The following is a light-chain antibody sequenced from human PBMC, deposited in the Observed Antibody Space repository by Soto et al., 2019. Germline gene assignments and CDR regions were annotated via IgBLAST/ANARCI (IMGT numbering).Light chain of an antibody. V-gene: IGKV3-11*01. CDR1: QSVSTF. Sequence: EILLTPSAYTVSWSTGARAILSCRASQSVSTFLAWFQQKPGQPPRLLIYNASNRTTGIPARFSGSGSGTDFTLTISSLEPEDVAVYYCQQRGDRPPLTLGQGTRLEIK. J-gene: IGKJ5*01. CDR2: NAS. CDR3: QQRGDRPPLT.